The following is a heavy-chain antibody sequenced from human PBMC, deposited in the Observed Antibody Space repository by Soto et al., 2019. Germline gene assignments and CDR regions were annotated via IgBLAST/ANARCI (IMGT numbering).Heavy chain of an antibody. CDR2: IKSKAEAATR. V-gene: IGHV3-15*01. CDR1: GFTFSDAW. Sequence: GGSLRLSCAASGFTFSDAWMSWVRQAPGKGLEWVGRIKSKAEAATRDFAAPVKGRFAISRDDSKNTVFLQMNSLKIEDSGVYYCASGAGKSDFDYWGLGILVTVSS. D-gene: IGHD3-3*01. J-gene: IGHJ4*02. CDR3: ASGAGKSDFDY.